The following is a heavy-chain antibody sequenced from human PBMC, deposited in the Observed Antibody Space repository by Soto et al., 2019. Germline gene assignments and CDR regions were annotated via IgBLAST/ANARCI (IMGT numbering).Heavy chain of an antibody. CDR2: IGIAGDT. J-gene: IGHJ6*02. D-gene: IGHD3-22*01. Sequence: GGSLRLSCAVSGFTFSSYDMHWVRQGTGKGLEWVSAIGIAGDTYYPGSVKGRFTISRENAKNSLYLQMNSLRAGDTAVYYCARVAYYYDSSGHSYYYGMDVWGQGTTVTVSS. V-gene: IGHV3-13*01. CDR3: ARVAYYYDSSGHSYYYGMDV. CDR1: GFTFSSYD.